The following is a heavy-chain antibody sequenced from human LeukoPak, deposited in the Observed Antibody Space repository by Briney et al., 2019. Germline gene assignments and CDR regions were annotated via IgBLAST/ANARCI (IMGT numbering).Heavy chain of an antibody. V-gene: IGHV3-30*18. CDR2: IAHDGSIK. CDR1: GFTFSNYG. Sequence: PGGSLRLSCAASGFTFSNYGMHWVRQAPGKGLEWVAVIAHDGSIKHYADSVKGRFTISRDNSKNTLYLQMNSLTSEDSAVYSCAKDMYYYDSSGPNWFDPWGQGTLVTVSS. J-gene: IGHJ5*02. CDR3: AKDMYYYDSSGPNWFDP. D-gene: IGHD3-22*01.